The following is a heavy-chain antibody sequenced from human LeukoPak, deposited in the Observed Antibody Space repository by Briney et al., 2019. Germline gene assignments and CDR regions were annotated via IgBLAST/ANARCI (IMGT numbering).Heavy chain of an antibody. V-gene: IGHV1-8*01. CDR1: GYTFTSYD. Sequence: ASVKVSCKASGYTFTSYDINWVRQAPGQGLEWMGWMNPNSGNTGYAQKFQGRVTMTRNTSISTAYMELSSLRSEDTAVYYCARTPSDYDFWSGYYYYYYGMDVWGQGTTVTVSS. J-gene: IGHJ6*02. CDR3: ARTPSDYDFWSGYYYYYYGMDV. CDR2: MNPNSGNT. D-gene: IGHD3-3*01.